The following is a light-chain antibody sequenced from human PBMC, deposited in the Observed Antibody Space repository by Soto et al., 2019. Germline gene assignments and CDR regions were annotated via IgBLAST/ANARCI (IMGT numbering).Light chain of an antibody. CDR3: SSYTTSNTRQIV. V-gene: IGLV2-14*01. CDR1: GSDVGSYNY. Sequence: QSALTQPASVSGSPGQSITISCTGTGSDVGSYNYVSWYQQHPGKAPKLLIYDVSNRPSGISNRFSGSKSGNTASLTISGLQPEDEADYYCSSYTTSNTRQIVFGTGTKVTVL. CDR2: DVS. J-gene: IGLJ1*01.